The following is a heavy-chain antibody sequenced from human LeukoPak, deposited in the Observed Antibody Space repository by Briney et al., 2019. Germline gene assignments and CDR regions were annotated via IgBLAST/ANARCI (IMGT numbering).Heavy chain of an antibody. Sequence: GGSLRLSCAASGFTFSSYGVHWVRQAPGKGLEWVAFIRYDGSNKYYADSVKGRFTISRDNSKNTLYLQMNSLRAEDTAVYYCAKDGGYCSSTSCYRDAFDIWGQGTMVTVSS. J-gene: IGHJ3*02. D-gene: IGHD2-2*03. CDR3: AKDGGYCSSTSCYRDAFDI. V-gene: IGHV3-30*02. CDR2: IRYDGSNK. CDR1: GFTFSSYG.